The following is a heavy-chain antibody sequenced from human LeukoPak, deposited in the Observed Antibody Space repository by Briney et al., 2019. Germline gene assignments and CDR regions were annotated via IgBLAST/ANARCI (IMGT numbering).Heavy chain of an antibody. D-gene: IGHD3-10*01. CDR1: GFTVSSNY. V-gene: IGHV3-66*01. Sequence: GGSLRLSCAASGFTVSSNYMSWVRQAPGKGLEWVSVTYSGGSTYYADSATGRFNISRDNSKNTLYLQMNSLRAEDTAVYYCARDRFITMVRGPPGPYYYYYGMDVWGQGTTVTVSS. J-gene: IGHJ6*02. CDR3: ARDRFITMVRGPPGPYYYYYGMDV. CDR2: TYSGGST.